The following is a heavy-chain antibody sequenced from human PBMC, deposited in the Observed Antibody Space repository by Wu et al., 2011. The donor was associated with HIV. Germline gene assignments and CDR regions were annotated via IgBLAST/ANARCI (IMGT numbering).Heavy chain of an antibody. CDR3: ARVGRTSGNYGFDFYYYGLDV. V-gene: IGHV1-69*05. D-gene: IGHD5-24*01. J-gene: IGHJ6*02. Sequence: QVQLVQSGAEVKKPGSSVNISCRASGGTFSNCIVSWVRQSPGHGLEWMGGITPPFGSANYAQNFQGRVTITTDESTSTVNMRLSSLTSDDTAVYFCARVGRTSGNYGFDFYYYGLDVWGQGTTVIVSS. CDR2: ITPPFGSA. CDR1: GGTFSNCI.